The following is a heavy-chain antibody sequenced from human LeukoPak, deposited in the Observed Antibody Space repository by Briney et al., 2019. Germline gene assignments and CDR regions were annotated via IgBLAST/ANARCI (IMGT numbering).Heavy chain of an antibody. J-gene: IGHJ3*02. CDR2: IGTAGDT. V-gene: IGHV3-13*01. CDR3: ARGAFDI. Sequence: PGGSLRLSCAASGFTFVNYGFHWVRQAPGKGLEWVSAIGTAGDTYYPGSVKGRFTISRENAKNSLYLQMNSLRAGDTAVYYCARGAFDIWGQGTMVTVSS. CDR1: GFTFVNYG.